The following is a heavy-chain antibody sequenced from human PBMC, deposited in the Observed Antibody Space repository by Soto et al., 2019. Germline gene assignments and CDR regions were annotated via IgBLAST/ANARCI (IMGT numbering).Heavy chain of an antibody. CDR3: ARDLGWRYSNYQGRTDYYYGMDV. CDR2: INPNSGGT. CDR1: GYTFTGYY. V-gene: IGHV1-2*04. D-gene: IGHD4-4*01. J-gene: IGHJ6*02. Sequence: ASVKVSCKASGYTFTGYYMHWVRQAPGQGLEWMGWINPNSGGTNYAQKFQGWVTMTRDTSISTAYMELSRLGSDETAVYYCARDLGWRYSNYQGRTDYYYGMDVWGQGTTVTVSS.